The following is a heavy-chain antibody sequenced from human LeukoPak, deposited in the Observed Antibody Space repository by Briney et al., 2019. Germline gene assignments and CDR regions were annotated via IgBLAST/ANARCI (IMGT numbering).Heavy chain of an antibody. CDR2: ISAYNGNT. CDR1: GYSFTSYG. J-gene: IGHJ4*02. CDR3: ARHGTGGIAAAAYTPGCFDY. D-gene: IGHD6-13*01. Sequence: ASVKVSCKASGYSFTSYGISWVRQAPGQGLEWMGWISAYNGNTNYAQRLQDRVIMTTDTSTSTAYMELRSLRAEDTAVYYCARHGTGGIAAAAYTPGCFDYWGQGTLVTVSS. V-gene: IGHV1-18*01.